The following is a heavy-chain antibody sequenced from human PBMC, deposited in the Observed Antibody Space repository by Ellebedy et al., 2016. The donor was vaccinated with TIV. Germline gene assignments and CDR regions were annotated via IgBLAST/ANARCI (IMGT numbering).Heavy chain of an antibody. J-gene: IGHJ4*02. D-gene: IGHD1-26*01. V-gene: IGHV1-18*01. Sequence: AASVKVSCKASGYTFTSYAMHWVRQAPGQGLEWMGWISAYNGATNYAQKLQGRVTMTTDTSTSTAYMELRSLRSDDTAMYYCARDDSGCFDYWGQGTLVTVSS. CDR1: GYTFTSYA. CDR2: ISAYNGAT. CDR3: ARDDSGCFDY.